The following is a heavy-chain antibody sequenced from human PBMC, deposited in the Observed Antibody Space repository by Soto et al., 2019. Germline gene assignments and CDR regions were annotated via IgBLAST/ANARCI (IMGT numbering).Heavy chain of an antibody. CDR1: GFTFSNYW. V-gene: IGHV3-74*01. Sequence: PGGSLRLSCAASGFTFSNYWMHWVRQAPGKGLVWVSRINSDGGSTYYADSVKGRFTISIDNAKNTLYLQMNSLRAEDTALYYCVRQRFESWGQGTPVTFSS. D-gene: IGHD3-16*01. CDR2: INSDGGST. J-gene: IGHJ4*02. CDR3: VRQRFES.